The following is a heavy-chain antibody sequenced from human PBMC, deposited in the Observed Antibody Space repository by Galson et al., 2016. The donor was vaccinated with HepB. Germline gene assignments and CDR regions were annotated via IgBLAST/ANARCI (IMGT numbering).Heavy chain of an antibody. V-gene: IGHV3-7*01. CDR3: AGFNTGWYFAN. J-gene: IGHJ4*02. CDR2: IKQDGIDK. D-gene: IGHD6-19*01. CDR1: GFMFGSYW. Sequence: SLRLSCADSGFMFGSYWMTWVRQAPGKGLEWVANIKQDGIDKYYVDSVKGRFTISRDNGKKLGYLQMNSLRVEDTAVYFCAGFNTGWYFANWGQGTPVTVSS.